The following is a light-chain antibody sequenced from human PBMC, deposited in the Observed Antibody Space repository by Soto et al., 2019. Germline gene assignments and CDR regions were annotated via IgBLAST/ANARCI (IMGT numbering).Light chain of an antibody. J-gene: IGKJ1*01. V-gene: IGKV1-39*01. Sequence: IQMTQSPSALSASVGCRVTITFRASQSIISYLNWYQQKPGKAPKLLIYAASSLQSGVPSRFSGSGSGTDFTLTISSLQPEDFATYYCQQSYSTPTWTFGQGTKVDIK. CDR2: AAS. CDR1: QSIISY. CDR3: QQSYSTPTWT.